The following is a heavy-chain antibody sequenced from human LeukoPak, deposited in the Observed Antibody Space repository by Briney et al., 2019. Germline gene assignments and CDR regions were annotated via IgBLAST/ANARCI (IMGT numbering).Heavy chain of an antibody. CDR2: IYTSGST. CDR1: GGSISSYY. CDR3: AXXXXXXQXQSPXPGRFDY. J-gene: IGHJ4*02. D-gene: IGHD6-13*01. V-gene: IGHV4-4*07. Sequence: ASETLSLTCTVSGGSISSYYWSWIRQPAGKGLEWIGRIYTSGSTNYNPSLKGRVTMSVDTSRNQFSLKLSSVTAADTAVYYWAXXXXXXQXQSPXPGRFDYWGQGTLVTVSS.